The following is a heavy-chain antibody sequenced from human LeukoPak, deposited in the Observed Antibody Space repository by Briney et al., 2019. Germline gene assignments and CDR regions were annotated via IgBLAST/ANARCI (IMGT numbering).Heavy chain of an antibody. Sequence: ASVKVSCRASGYTFTSYGISWVRQAPGQGLAWMGIINPSGGSTSYAQKFQGRVTMTRDTSTSTVYMELSSLRSEDTAVYYCARQLDYYGSGREDYYFDYWGQGTLVTVSS. CDR2: INPSGGST. CDR3: ARQLDYYGSGREDYYFDY. D-gene: IGHD3-10*01. J-gene: IGHJ4*02. V-gene: IGHV1-46*01. CDR1: GYTFTSYG.